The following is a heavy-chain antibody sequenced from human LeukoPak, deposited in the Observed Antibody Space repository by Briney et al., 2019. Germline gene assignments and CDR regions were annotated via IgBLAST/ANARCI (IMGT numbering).Heavy chain of an antibody. J-gene: IGHJ6*03. Sequence: KASETLSLTCTVSGGSISSSSYYWGWIRQPPGKGLEWIGSIYYSGSTYYNPSLKSRVTISVDTSKNQFSLKLSSVTAANTAVYYCARHIRAMGVVYYYYYMDVWGKGTTVTISS. CDR1: GGSISSSSYY. CDR3: ARHIRAMGVVYYYYYMDV. D-gene: IGHD3-3*01. V-gene: IGHV4-39*01. CDR2: IYYSGST.